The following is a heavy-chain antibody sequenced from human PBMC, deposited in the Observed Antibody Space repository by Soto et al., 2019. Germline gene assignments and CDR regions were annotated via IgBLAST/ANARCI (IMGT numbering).Heavy chain of an antibody. CDR3: ATWHDYGDYVMGDHYMDV. D-gene: IGHD4-17*01. CDR2: IYSGGST. Sequence: PGGSLRLSCAASGFTVSSNYMSWVRQAPGKGLEWVSVIYSGGSTYYADSVKGRFTISRDNSKNTLYLQMNSLRAEDTAVYYCATWHDYGDYVMGDHYMDVWGKGTTVTVSS. CDR1: GFTVSSNY. V-gene: IGHV3-66*01. J-gene: IGHJ6*03.